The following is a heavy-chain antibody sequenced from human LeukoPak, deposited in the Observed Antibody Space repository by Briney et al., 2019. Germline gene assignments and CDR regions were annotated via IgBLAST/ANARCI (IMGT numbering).Heavy chain of an antibody. CDR3: VKDLGIGGPSI. J-gene: IGHJ3*02. CDR1: GFTFSSYA. V-gene: IGHV3-23*01. Sequence: PGGSLRLSCAASGFTFSSYAMSWVRQAPGKGLEWVSAISGSGASTSYAESVKGRFTISRDNSKNTLYLQMNSLRAEDTAAYYCVKDLGIGGPSIWGQGTRVTVSS. CDR2: ISGSGAST. D-gene: IGHD3-16*01.